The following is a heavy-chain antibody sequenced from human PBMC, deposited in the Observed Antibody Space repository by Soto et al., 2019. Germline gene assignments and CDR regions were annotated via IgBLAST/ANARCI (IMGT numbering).Heavy chain of an antibody. V-gene: IGHV1-46*01. CDR1: GFIFTDWF. D-gene: IGHD2-21*01. CDR2: INTSGGNS. J-gene: IGHJ1*01. Sequence: HLAQSVPEVKTPGASVKISCKASGFIFTDWFMHWVRQAPGQGPEWMGIINTSGGNSIYSQKFQDRVTMTRDTSTSHLFLEVTSLTSADTAVYYCAKEGAIPGEVDAWGQGTLVTVSS. CDR3: AKEGAIPGEVDA.